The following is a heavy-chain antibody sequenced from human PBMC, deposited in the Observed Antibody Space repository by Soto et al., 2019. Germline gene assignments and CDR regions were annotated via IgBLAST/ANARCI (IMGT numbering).Heavy chain of an antibody. Sequence: ASVKVSCKASGYTFTSYGISWVRQAPGQGLEWMGWISAYNGNTNYAQKLQGRVTMTTDTSTSTAYMELRSLRSDDTAVYYCARVVFQDYDFWSGYPGRMDVWGKGTTGPSPQ. V-gene: IGHV1-18*01. J-gene: IGHJ6*04. CDR1: GYTFTSYG. D-gene: IGHD3-3*01. CDR2: ISAYNGNT. CDR3: ARVVFQDYDFWSGYPGRMDV.